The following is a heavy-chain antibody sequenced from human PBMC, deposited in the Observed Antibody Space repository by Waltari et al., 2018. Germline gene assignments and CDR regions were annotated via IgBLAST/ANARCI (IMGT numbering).Heavy chain of an antibody. V-gene: IGHV5-10-1*01. CDR1: GYSFTSHW. Sequence: EVQLVQSGAEVKKPEESLRLSCEGAGYSFTSHWVSWVRQMPGKGLEWVGRIDPSDSFRNYGPAFEGHVTISVDQSLRTAYLQWDSLKASDTAIYYCVRHRTTYPLEIDYWAREPWSPSPQ. J-gene: IGHJ4*02. CDR3: VRHRTTYPLEIDY. D-gene: IGHD2-2*01. CDR2: IDPSDSFR.